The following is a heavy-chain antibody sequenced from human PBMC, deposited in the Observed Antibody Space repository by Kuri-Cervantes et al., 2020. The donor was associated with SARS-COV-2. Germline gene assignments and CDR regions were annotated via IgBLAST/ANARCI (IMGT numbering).Heavy chain of an antibody. J-gene: IGHJ4*02. CDR1: GFTFSSNA. Sequence: GGSLRLSCAASGFTFSSNAMHWVRQAPGKGLEWVAVISYDGSNKYYADSVKGRFTISRDNSRNTVYLQMNSLRREDTAIYYCAREGPHSSSSEVDYWGQGTLVTVSS. V-gene: IGHV3-30*04. CDR3: AREGPHSSSSEVDY. D-gene: IGHD6-6*01. CDR2: ISYDGSNK.